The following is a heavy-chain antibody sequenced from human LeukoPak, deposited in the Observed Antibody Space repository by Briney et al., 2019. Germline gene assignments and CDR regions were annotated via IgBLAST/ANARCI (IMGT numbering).Heavy chain of an antibody. CDR3: ARSWYYDILTARGPYYFDY. D-gene: IGHD3-9*01. Sequence: ASVKVSCRASGGTFSSYAISWVRQAPGQGLEWMGGIIPIFGTANYAQKFQGRVTITADESTSTAYMELSSLRSEDTAVYYCARSWYYDILTARGPYYFDYWGQGTLVTVSS. CDR1: GGTFSSYA. CDR2: IIPIFGTA. V-gene: IGHV1-69*13. J-gene: IGHJ4*02.